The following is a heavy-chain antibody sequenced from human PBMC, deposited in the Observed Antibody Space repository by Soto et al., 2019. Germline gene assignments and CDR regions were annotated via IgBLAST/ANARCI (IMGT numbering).Heavy chain of an antibody. Sequence: GASVKVSCKASRYTFTGYYMHWVRQAPGQGLEWMGWINPNSGGTNYAQKFQGWVTMTRDTSISTAYMELSSLRSEDTAVYYCARGQQQLGGEVYYYYYGMDVWGQGTTVTVSS. J-gene: IGHJ6*02. CDR2: INPNSGGT. V-gene: IGHV1-2*04. D-gene: IGHD6-13*01. CDR1: RYTFTGYY. CDR3: ARGQQQLGGEVYYYYYGMDV.